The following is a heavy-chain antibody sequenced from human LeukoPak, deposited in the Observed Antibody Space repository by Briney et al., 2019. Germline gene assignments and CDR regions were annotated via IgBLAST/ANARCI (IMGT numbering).Heavy chain of an antibody. J-gene: IGHJ4*02. CDR3: ARAGNDYGDYQDY. CDR2: ISSSSSTI. D-gene: IGHD4-17*01. V-gene: IGHV3-48*04. CDR1: GFTFSSYS. Sequence: GGSLRLSCAASGFTFSSYSMNWVRQAPGKGLEWVSYISSSSSTIYYVDSVKGRFTISRDNAKDSLYLQMNSLRAEDTAVYYCARAGNDYGDYQDYWGQGTLVTVSS.